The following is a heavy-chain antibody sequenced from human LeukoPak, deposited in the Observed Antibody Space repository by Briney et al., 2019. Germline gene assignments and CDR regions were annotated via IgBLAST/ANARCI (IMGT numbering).Heavy chain of an antibody. CDR3: VLSMMLYDSSGYYRRGAYFYFDY. CDR1: GGSISSYY. V-gene: IGHV4-59*07. CDR2: IYYSGST. D-gene: IGHD3-22*01. Sequence: SDTLSLTCTVSGGSISSYYWSWLRQPPGKGLELIGYIYYSGSTNYNPSLKSRVTISVDTSKNQFSLRLSSVTAADTAVYYCVLSMMLYDSSGYYRRGAYFYFDYWGQGTLVTVSS. J-gene: IGHJ4*02.